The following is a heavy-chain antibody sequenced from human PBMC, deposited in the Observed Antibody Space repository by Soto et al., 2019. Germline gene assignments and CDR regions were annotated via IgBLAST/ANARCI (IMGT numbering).Heavy chain of an antibody. CDR2: ISGSGGTT. Sequence: EVQLLESGGDLVQPGGSLRLSCAASGFTFSSYAMTWVRQAPGKGLEWVSAISGSGGTTYYADSVKGRFTISRDNSKTTLYLQMNSLRDEDTAVYFCASKLTFGGSSDYWGQGTLVTVSS. D-gene: IGHD2-15*01. CDR1: GFTFSSYA. CDR3: ASKLTFGGSSDY. V-gene: IGHV3-23*01. J-gene: IGHJ4*02.